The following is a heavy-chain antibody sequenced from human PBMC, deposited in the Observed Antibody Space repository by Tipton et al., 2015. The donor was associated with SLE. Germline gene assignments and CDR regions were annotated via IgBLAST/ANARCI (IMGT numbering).Heavy chain of an antibody. CDR3: ARGGDY. J-gene: IGHJ4*02. D-gene: IGHD3-16*01. Sequence: TLSLTCTVSGYSISSGYYWGWIRQPPGKGLEWIGSIYHSGSTHYNPSLKSRVTISVDTSKNQFSLKLSSVTAADTAVYYCARGGDYWGQGTLVTVSS. CDR2: IYHSGST. V-gene: IGHV4-38-2*02. CDR1: GYSISSGYY.